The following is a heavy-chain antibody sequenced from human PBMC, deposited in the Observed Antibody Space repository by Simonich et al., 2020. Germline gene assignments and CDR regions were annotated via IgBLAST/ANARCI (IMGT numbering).Heavy chain of an antibody. V-gene: IGHV1-2*02. J-gene: IGHJ6*03. CDR3: ARDLRGSYYYYYYMDV. D-gene: IGHD1-26*01. Sequence: QVQLVQSGAEVKKPGASVKVSCKASGYTFTGYYMHWVRQAPGQGLERIGLINPNSGGTNYAQKFQGRVTMTRDTSISTAYMELSRLRSDDTAVYYCARDLRGSYYYYYYMDVWGKGTTVTVSS. CDR1: GYTFTGYY. CDR2: INPNSGGT.